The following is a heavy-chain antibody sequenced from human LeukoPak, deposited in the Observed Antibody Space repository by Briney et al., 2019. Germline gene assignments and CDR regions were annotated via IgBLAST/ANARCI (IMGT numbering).Heavy chain of an antibody. D-gene: IGHD3-3*01. J-gene: IGHJ6*02. Sequence: VASVKVSCKASGYTFTSYYMHWVRQAPGQGLEWMGIINPRGGSTSYAQKFQGRVTMTRDTSTSTVYMELSSLRSEDTAVYYCAREKIFGVVILSGASYYYYYGMDVWGQGTTVTVSS. CDR2: INPRGGST. V-gene: IGHV1-46*01. CDR1: GYTFTSYY. CDR3: AREKIFGVVILSGASYYYYYGMDV.